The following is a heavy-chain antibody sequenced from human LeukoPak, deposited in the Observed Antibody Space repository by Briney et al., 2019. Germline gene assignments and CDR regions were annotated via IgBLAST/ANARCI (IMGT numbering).Heavy chain of an antibody. V-gene: IGHV3-23*01. CDR2: ISGSGGST. CDR3: AKVGSKMVVAATVYYFDY. D-gene: IGHD2-15*01. Sequence: GGSLRLSCAASGFTFSSYAMSWVRQAPGKGLEWVSAISGSGGSTYYADSVKGRFTISRDNSKNTLYLQMNSLRAEDTAVYYCAKVGSKMVVAATVYYFDYWGQGTLVTVSS. CDR1: GFTFSSYA. J-gene: IGHJ4*02.